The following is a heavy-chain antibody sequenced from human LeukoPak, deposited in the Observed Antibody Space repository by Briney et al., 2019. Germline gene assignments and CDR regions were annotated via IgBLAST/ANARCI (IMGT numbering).Heavy chain of an antibody. V-gene: IGHV3-33*06. CDR3: AKDRDWNYGAGLGY. Sequence: AGGSPRLSCAASGFTFSSYGMHWVRQAPGKGLERVAVIWYDGSNKYYADSVKGRFTISRDNSKNTLYLQMNSLRAEDTAVYYCAKDRDWNYGAGLGYWGQGTLVTVSS. CDR2: IWYDGSNK. D-gene: IGHD1-7*01. J-gene: IGHJ4*02. CDR1: GFTFSSYG.